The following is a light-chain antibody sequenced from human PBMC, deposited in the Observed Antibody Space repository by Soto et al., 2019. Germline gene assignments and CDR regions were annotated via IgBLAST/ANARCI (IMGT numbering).Light chain of an antibody. CDR2: DVS. J-gene: IGLJ2*01. CDR1: SSDVGGYNY. Sequence: QSVLTQPASVSGSPGQSITISCTGTSSDVGGYNYVSWCQQHPGKAPKLMIYDVSNRPSGVSNRFSGSKSGNTASLTISGLQAEDDADYYCSSYTSSSTPHVVFGGGTKVTVL. CDR3: SSYTSSSTPHVV. V-gene: IGLV2-14*03.